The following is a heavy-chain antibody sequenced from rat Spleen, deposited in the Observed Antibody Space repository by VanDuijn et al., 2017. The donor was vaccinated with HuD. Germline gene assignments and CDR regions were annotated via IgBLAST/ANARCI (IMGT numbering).Heavy chain of an antibody. CDR1: GFTFNNYW. V-gene: IGHV5-31*01. CDR2: ITNASGRT. Sequence: EVQLVESGGGLVQPGRSLKLSCVASGFTFNNYWMTWIRQAPGKGLEWVASITNASGRTYYPDSVKGRFTISRDPAQNTLYLQMNSLRSEDTATYFCATRHDYFDYWGPGVMVTVSS. CDR3: ATRHDYFDY. J-gene: IGHJ2*01.